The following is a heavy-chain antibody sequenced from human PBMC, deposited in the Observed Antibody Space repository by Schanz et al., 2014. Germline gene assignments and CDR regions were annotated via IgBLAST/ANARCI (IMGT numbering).Heavy chain of an antibody. CDR3: ANNRNLDY. D-gene: IGHD1-20*01. V-gene: IGHV3-23*01. CDR1: GFTFSSYA. Sequence: EVQLLESGGGLVQPGGSLRLSCAASGFTFSSYAMSWVRRAPGKGLEWVSLISDSGDTAYYADSVKGRFTISRDNSKNTLYLQMNSLRAEDTAVDYCANNRNLDYWGQGTLVTVSS. J-gene: IGHJ4*02. CDR2: ISDSGDTA.